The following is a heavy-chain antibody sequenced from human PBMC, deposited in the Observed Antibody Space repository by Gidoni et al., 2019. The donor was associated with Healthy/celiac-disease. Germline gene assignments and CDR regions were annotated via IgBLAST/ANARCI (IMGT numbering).Heavy chain of an antibody. CDR3: AGDLHCVWGGYYDYGMDV. CDR1: VFTFSSYS. V-gene: IGHV3-48*02. J-gene: IGHJ6*02. CDR2: IRSSSSTI. Sequence: EAQLVESGGGLVQRGGSMILPCAACVFTFSSYSMNCVHQAPGKGLEWVSYIRSSSSTIYYAGSVKGRFTISRDNAKNSLYLQMNSLRDEDTAVYYCAGDLHCVWGGYYDYGMDVWGQGTTVTVSS. D-gene: IGHD3-16*01.